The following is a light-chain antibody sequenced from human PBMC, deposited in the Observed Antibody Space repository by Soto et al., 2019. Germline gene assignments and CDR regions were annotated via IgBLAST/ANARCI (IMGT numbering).Light chain of an antibody. CDR2: EVS. V-gene: IGLV2-8*01. Sequence: QSVLTQPPSASGSPGQSVTISCTGTSSDVGGYNFVSWYQHHPGKAPKLMIYEVSKRPSGVPDRFSGSKSGNTASLTVSGLQDEDEDDYYCSSYSGNYIVLLGGGTKLTVL. CDR3: SSYSGNYIVL. J-gene: IGLJ2*01. CDR1: SSDVGGYNF.